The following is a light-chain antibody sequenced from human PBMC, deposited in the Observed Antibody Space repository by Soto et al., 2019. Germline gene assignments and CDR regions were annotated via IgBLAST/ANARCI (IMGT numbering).Light chain of an antibody. V-gene: IGKV1-5*01. CDR1: QSISSW. CDR3: QQYNSYSWT. J-gene: IGKJ1*01. Sequence: DIVLIQVTATLFASVGDRVTITCRASQSISSWLAWYQQKPGKAPKLLIYDASSLESGVPSRFSGSGSGTEFTLTISSLQPDDFATYYCQQYNSYSWTFGQGTKVDIK. CDR2: DAS.